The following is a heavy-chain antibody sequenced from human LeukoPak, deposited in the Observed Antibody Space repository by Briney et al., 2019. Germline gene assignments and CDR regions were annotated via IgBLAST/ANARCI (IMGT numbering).Heavy chain of an antibody. CDR2: ISGSGGST. CDR3: AKPFRGDYLPYYY. Sequence: PGGSLRLSCAASGFTFSSYAMSWARQAPGKGLEWVSAISGSGGSTYYADSVKGRFTISRDNSKNTLYLQMNSLRAEDTAVYYCAKPFRGDYLPYYYWGQGTLVTVSS. V-gene: IGHV3-23*01. CDR1: GFTFSSYA. D-gene: IGHD2-21*01. J-gene: IGHJ4*02.